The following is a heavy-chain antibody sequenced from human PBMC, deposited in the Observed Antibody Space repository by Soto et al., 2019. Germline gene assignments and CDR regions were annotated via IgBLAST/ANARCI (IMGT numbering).Heavy chain of an antibody. V-gene: IGHV3-11*01. CDR1: GFPFSDSY. J-gene: IGHJ5*02. D-gene: IGHD6-6*01. CDR2: ISSTGSTP. Sequence: GGSLRLSCAASGFPFSDSYMAWIRQAPGKGLEEIATISSTGSTPYYTDSVKGRFTISRDNAQNSLYLEMNNLRAEDTAVYYCARGQQLVANWLDPWGQGILVTVSS. CDR3: ARGQQLVANWLDP.